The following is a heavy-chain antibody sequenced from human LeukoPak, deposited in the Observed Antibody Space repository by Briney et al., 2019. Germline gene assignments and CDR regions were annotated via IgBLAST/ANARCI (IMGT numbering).Heavy chain of an antibody. Sequence: PSETLSLTCAVYGGSLSGYYWSWIRQPPGKGLEWIGEINHSGSTNYNPSLKSRVTISVDTSKNQFSLKLSSVTAADTAVYYCASGASGGGVAAFDYWGQGTLVTVSS. V-gene: IGHV4-34*01. J-gene: IGHJ4*02. CDR1: GGSLSGYY. CDR2: INHSGST. CDR3: ASGASGGGVAAFDY. D-gene: IGHD2-15*01.